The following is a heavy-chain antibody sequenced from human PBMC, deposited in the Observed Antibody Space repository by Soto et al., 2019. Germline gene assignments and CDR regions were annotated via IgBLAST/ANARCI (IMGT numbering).Heavy chain of an antibody. CDR3: ARLLRGYSYGYSRGTYFDY. CDR1: GFSLSTSGVG. Sequence: SGPTLVNPTQTLTLTCTFSGFSLSTSGVGVGWIRQPPGKALEWLALIYWDDDKRYSPSLKSRLTITKDTSKNQVVLTMTNMDTVDTATYYCARLLRGYSYGYSRGTYFDYWGQGTLVTVSS. V-gene: IGHV2-5*02. D-gene: IGHD5-18*01. J-gene: IGHJ4*02. CDR2: IYWDDDK.